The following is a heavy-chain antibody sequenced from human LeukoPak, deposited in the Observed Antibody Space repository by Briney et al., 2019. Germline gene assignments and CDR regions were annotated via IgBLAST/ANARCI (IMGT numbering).Heavy chain of an antibody. Sequence: ASVNVSCKASGYTFTSYYMHWVRQAPGQGLEWMGIINPSGGSTSYAQKFQGRVTMTRDTSTSTVYMELSSLRSEDTAVYYCARDYYDFWSGYYWFDPWGQGTLVTVSS. D-gene: IGHD3-3*01. V-gene: IGHV1-46*01. CDR2: INPSGGST. CDR1: GYTFTSYY. CDR3: ARDYYDFWSGYYWFDP. J-gene: IGHJ5*02.